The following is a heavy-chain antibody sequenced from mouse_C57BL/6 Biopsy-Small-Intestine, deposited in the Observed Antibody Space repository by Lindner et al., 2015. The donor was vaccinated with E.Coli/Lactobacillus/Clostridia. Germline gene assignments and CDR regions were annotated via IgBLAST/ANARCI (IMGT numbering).Heavy chain of an antibody. V-gene: IGHV10-1*01. D-gene: IGHD2-2*01. CDR3: VRQYGYDYFDY. Sequence: VQLQESGGGLVQPKGSLKLSCAASGFSFNTYAMNWVRQAPGKGLEWVARIRGKSNNFATSYADSVKDRFTISRDDSESMLYLQMNNLKTEDTAMYYCVRQYGYDYFDYWGQGTTLTVSS. CDR1: GFSFNTYA. J-gene: IGHJ2*01. CDR2: IRGKSNNFAT.